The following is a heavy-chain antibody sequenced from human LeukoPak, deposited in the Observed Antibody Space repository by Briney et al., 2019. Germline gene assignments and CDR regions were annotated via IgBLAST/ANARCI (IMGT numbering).Heavy chain of an antibody. V-gene: IGHV4-31*03. Sequence: SETLSLTCTVSGCSISSGGYHWSWIGQHPGKGLEWIGYIYYSGSTYYNPSLKSRVTISVDTSKNQYFLKLSSVTAADTAVYYCASGVRSGYTNWFDPWGQGTLVTVSS. CDR3: ASGVRSGYTNWFDP. D-gene: IGHD3-22*01. CDR1: GCSISSGGYH. J-gene: IGHJ5*02. CDR2: IYYSGST.